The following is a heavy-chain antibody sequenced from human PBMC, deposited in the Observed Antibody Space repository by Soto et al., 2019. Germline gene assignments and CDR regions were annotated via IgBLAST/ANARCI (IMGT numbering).Heavy chain of an antibody. V-gene: IGHV2-5*02. J-gene: IGHJ4*02. CDR3: AHRYSNYLLFDY. CDR1: SGVG. D-gene: IGHD4-4*01. Sequence: SGVGVGWIRQPPGKALEWLALIYWDDDKRYSPSLKSRLTITKDTSKNQVVLTMTNMDPVDTATYYCAHRYSNYLLFDYWGQGTLVTVSS. CDR2: IYWDDDK.